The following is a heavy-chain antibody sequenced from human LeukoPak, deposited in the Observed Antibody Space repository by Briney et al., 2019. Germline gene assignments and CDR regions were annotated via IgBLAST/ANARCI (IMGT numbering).Heavy chain of an antibody. J-gene: IGHJ6*02. CDR3: AKGSRRYCSGGSCTKYYYYGMDV. V-gene: IGHV3-72*01. Sequence: PGGSLRLSCAASGFTFSDHYIDWVRQAPGKGLEWVGRTRNKDNSYTTEYAASVKGRFTISRDDSKNSLYLQMNSLKTEDTAVYYCAKGSRRYCSGGSCTKYYYYGMDVWGQGTTVTVSS. CDR1: GFTFSDHY. D-gene: IGHD2-15*01. CDR2: TRNKDNSYTT.